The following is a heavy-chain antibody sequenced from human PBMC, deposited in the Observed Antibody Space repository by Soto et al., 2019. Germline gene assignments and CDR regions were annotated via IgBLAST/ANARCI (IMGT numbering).Heavy chain of an antibody. J-gene: IGHJ6*02. D-gene: IGHD3-22*01. CDR1: GGTFSSYA. CDR3: ARDKNPYDSSGYYAVLYYGMDV. CDR2: IIPIFGTA. Sequence: ASVKVSCKAYGGTFSSYAISWVRQAPGQGLEWMGGIIPIFGTANYAQKFQGRVTITADESTSTAYMELSSLRSEDTAVYYCARDKNPYDSSGYYAVLYYGMDVWGQGTTVTVSS. V-gene: IGHV1-69*13.